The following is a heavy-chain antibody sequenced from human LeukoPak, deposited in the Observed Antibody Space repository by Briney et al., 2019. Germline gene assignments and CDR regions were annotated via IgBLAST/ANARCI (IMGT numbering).Heavy chain of an antibody. J-gene: IGHJ6*03. CDR2: ISSSSRYI. CDR3: ASGGRRSSYMDV. D-gene: IGHD1-26*01. V-gene: IGHV3-21*01. CDR1: GFTFSSYS. Sequence: GGSLRLSCAASGFTFSSYSMNWVRQAPGKGLEWVSSISSSSRYIYYADSVKGRFTISRDNAKNSLYLQMNSLRAEDTAVYYCASGGRRSSYMDVWGKGTPVTVSS.